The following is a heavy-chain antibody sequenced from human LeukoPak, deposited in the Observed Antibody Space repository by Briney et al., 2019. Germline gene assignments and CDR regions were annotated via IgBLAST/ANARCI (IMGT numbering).Heavy chain of an antibody. V-gene: IGHV1-18*01. J-gene: IGHJ4*02. Sequence: ASVKVSCKASGYTFTSYGISWVRQAPGQGLEWMGWISAYNGNTNYAQRLQGRVTMTTGTSTSTAYMELRSLRSDDTAVYYCARDAVPAAPRDYWGQGTLVTVSS. CDR3: ARDAVPAAPRDY. CDR1: GYTFTSYG. CDR2: ISAYNGNT. D-gene: IGHD2-2*01.